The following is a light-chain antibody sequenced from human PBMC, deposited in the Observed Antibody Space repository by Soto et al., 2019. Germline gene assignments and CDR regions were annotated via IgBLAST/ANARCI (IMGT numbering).Light chain of an antibody. CDR2: DAS. J-gene: IGKJ2*01. CDR1: QSVSSY. V-gene: IGKV3-11*01. CDR3: QPRSNWPRT. Sequence: EIVLTQSPAPLSLSPGERATLSCRASQSVSSYLAWYQQKPGQAPRLLIYDASNRATGIPARFSGRGSGTDFTLTISSLEPNDFAVYDCQPRSNWPRTFGQGTKLEIK.